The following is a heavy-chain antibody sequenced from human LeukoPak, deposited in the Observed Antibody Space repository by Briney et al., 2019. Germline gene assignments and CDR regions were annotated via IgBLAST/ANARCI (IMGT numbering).Heavy chain of an antibody. J-gene: IGHJ5*02. V-gene: IGHV4-34*01. Sequence: PSETLSLTCTVSGGSISSYFWSWIRQPAGKGLEWIGEINHSGSTNYNPSLKSRVTISVDTSKNQFSLKLSSVTAADTAVYYCARAHSYSYGDFNWFDPWGQGTLVTVSS. D-gene: IGHD5-18*01. CDR3: ARAHSYSYGDFNWFDP. CDR2: INHSGST. CDR1: GGSISSYF.